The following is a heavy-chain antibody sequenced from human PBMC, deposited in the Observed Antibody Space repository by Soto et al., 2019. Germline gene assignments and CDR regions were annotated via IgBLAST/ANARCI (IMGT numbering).Heavy chain of an antibody. CDR1: GGSISSGGYS. CDR3: ARGGIQLSYAFDY. Sequence: SETLSLTCAVSGGSISSGGYSWSWIRQPPGKGLEHIGRIYTSGSTSYNPSLKSRVTMSMDTSQTQIYLNLTSVTAADTAVYYCARGGIQLSYAFDYWGQGILVTVSS. J-gene: IGHJ4*02. CDR2: IYTSGST. V-gene: IGHV4-61*02. D-gene: IGHD5-18*01.